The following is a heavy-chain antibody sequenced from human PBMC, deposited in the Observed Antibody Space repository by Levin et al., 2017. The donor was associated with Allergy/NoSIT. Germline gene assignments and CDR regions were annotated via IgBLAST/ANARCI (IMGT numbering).Heavy chain of an antibody. CDR1: GFTFSSYS. V-gene: IGHV3-21*01. Sequence: PGGSLRLSCAASGFTFSSYSMNWVRQAPGKGLEWVSSISSSSSYIYYADSVKGRFTISRDNAKNSLYLQMNSLRAEDTAVYYCARVLIAGEYSSSPGYYYDGMDVWGQGTTVTVSS. D-gene: IGHD6-6*01. CDR2: ISSSSSYI. J-gene: IGHJ6*02. CDR3: ARVLIAGEYSSSPGYYYDGMDV.